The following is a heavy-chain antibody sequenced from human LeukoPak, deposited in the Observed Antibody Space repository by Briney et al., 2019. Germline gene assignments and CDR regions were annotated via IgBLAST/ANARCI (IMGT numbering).Heavy chain of an antibody. J-gene: IGHJ4*02. D-gene: IGHD3-22*01. Sequence: PGGSLRLSCAASGFTFSSYGMHWVRQAPGKGLEWVAFIRYDGSNKYYADSVKGRFTISRDNSKNTLYLQMNSLRAEDTAVYYCASPTDSSGYRPFDYWGQGTLVTVSS. CDR1: GFTFSSYG. CDR2: IRYDGSNK. V-gene: IGHV3-30*02. CDR3: ASPTDSSGYRPFDY.